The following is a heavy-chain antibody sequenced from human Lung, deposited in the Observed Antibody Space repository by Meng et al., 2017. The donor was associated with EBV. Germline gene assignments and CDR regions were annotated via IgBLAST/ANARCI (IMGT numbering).Heavy chain of an antibody. Sequence: HVQPQQWGARLSKPSETLSLTCAVYGGSFSGYYWSWIRQPPGKGLEWIGEINHSGSTNYNPSLKSRVTISVDTSKNQFSLKLSSVTAADTAVYYCAREPDSLRYWGQGTLVTVSS. CDR1: GGSFSGYY. CDR2: INHSGST. CDR3: AREPDSLRY. J-gene: IGHJ4*02. V-gene: IGHV4-34*02. D-gene: IGHD2-21*01.